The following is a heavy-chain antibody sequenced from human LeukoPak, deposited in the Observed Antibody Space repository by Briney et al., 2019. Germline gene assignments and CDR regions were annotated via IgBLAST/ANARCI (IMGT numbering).Heavy chain of an antibody. CDR3: ARDKRMTTVIFIPNWFDP. D-gene: IGHD4-11*01. CDR2: INHSGST. CDR1: GGSFSGYY. J-gene: IGHJ5*02. V-gene: IGHV4-34*01. Sequence: PSETLSLTCAVYGGSFSGYYWSWIRQPPGKGLEWIGEINHSGSTNYNPSLKSRVTISVDTSKNQFSLKLNSVTAADTAVYYCARDKRMTTVIFIPNWFDPWGQGTLVTVSS.